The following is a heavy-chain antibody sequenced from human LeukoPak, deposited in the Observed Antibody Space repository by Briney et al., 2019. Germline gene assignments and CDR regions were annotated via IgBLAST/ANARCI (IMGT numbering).Heavy chain of an antibody. V-gene: IGHV1-2*02. CDR3: ARGKLMDDGMHCSGGSCYYYYYMDV. CDR2: INPNSGGT. CDR1: GYTFTGYY. J-gene: IGHJ6*03. D-gene: IGHD2-15*01. Sequence: GASVKVSCKASGYTFTGYYMHWVRRAPGQGLEWMGWINPNSGGTNYAQKFQGRVTMTRDTSTSTAYMELSRLRSDDTAVYYCARGKLMDDGMHCSGGSCYYYYYMDVWGKGTTVTVSS.